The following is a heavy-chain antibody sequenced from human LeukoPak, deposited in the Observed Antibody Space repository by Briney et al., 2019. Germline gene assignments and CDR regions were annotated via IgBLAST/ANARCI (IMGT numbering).Heavy chain of an antibody. D-gene: IGHD2-15*01. CDR2: ISWNSGSI. CDR1: GFTFDDYA. Sequence: GGSLRLSCAASGFTFDDYAMHWVRQAPGKGLEWVSGISWNSGSIGYADSVKGRFTISRDNAKNSLYLQMNSLRAEDTALYYCAKDIYCSGGSCWAFDIWGQGTMVTVSS. CDR3: AKDIYCSGGSCWAFDI. V-gene: IGHV3-9*01. J-gene: IGHJ3*02.